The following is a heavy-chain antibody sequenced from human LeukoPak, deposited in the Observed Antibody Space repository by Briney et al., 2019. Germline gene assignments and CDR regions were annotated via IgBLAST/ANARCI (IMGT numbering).Heavy chain of an antibody. CDR1: GFTFSSYA. CDR3: ARGGWSTSLTLIDY. V-gene: IGHV3-30-3*01. J-gene: IGHJ4*02. CDR2: ISYDGSNK. Sequence: GGSLRLSCAASGFTFSSYAMHWVRQAPGKVLEWVAVISYDGSNKYYADSVKGRFTISRDNSKNTLYLQMNSLRAEDTAVYYCARGGWSTSLTLIDYWGQGTLVTVSS. D-gene: IGHD2-2*01.